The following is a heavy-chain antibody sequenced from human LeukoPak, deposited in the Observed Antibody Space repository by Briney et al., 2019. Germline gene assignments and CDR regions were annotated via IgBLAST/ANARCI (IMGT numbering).Heavy chain of an antibody. CDR2: IYHTGSS. V-gene: IGHV4-39*07. CDR3: ARDISISWFYS. J-gene: IGHJ5*01. Sequence: SETLSLTCTVSGASISSDSNYWAWVRQPPGKGLQWIGSIYHTGSSFYNPSLMSRVSISIDSSKNQFSLKLSSVTVADTALYYCARDISISWFYSWGQGALVSVSS. D-gene: IGHD3-3*02. CDR1: GASISSDSNY.